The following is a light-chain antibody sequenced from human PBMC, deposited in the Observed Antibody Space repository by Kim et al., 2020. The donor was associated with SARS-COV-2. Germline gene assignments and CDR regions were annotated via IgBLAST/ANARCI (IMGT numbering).Light chain of an antibody. CDR3: QSYDSSLSGSV. CDR2: GNS. CDR1: SSNIGAGYD. Sequence: QRVAIPCAGRSSNIGAGYDGHWDKQVPRTAHKLLIYGNSNRPSGVPGRFSGSKSGTSASLAITGLQAEDEADYYCQSYDSSLSGSVFGGGTQLTVL. J-gene: IGLJ3*02. V-gene: IGLV1-40*01.